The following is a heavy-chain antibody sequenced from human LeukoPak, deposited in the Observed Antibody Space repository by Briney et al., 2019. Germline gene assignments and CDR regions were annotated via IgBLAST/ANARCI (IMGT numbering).Heavy chain of an antibody. Sequence: ASVKVSCKASGYTFTGYYMHWVRQAPGQGLEWMGWINPNSGGTNYAQKFQGRVTMTRDTSISTAYMELSRLRSDDTAVYYCARETVVETAITYSGWFDPWGQGTLVTVSS. J-gene: IGHJ5*02. CDR3: ARETVVETAITYSGWFDP. CDR1: GYTFTGYY. D-gene: IGHD2-21*02. CDR2: INPNSGGT. V-gene: IGHV1-2*02.